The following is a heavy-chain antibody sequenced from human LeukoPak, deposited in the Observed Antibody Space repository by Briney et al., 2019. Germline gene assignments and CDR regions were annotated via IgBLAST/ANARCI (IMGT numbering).Heavy chain of an antibody. J-gene: IGHJ4*02. CDR1: GYTFTSYD. Sequence: ASVKVSCKASGYTFTSYDINWVRQATGQGLEWMGWMNPNSGNTGYAQKLQGRVTMTTDTSTSTAYMELRSLRSDDTAVYYCARDKGDYWGQGTLVTVSS. V-gene: IGHV1-8*01. CDR2: MNPNSGNT. CDR3: ARDKGDY.